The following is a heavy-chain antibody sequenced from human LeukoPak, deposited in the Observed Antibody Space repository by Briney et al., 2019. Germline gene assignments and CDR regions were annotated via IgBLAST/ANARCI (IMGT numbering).Heavy chain of an antibody. J-gene: IGHJ4*02. CDR1: GFTFTNYA. Sequence: GSLRLSCAASGFTFTNYAMSWVRQPPGKGLEWIGSIYYSGSTYYNPSLKSRVTISVDTSKNQFSLKLSSVTAADTAVYYCASYIRGYSYGYPYFDYWGQGTLVTVSS. D-gene: IGHD5-18*01. V-gene: IGHV4-39*01. CDR3: ASYIRGYSYGYPYFDY. CDR2: IYYSGST.